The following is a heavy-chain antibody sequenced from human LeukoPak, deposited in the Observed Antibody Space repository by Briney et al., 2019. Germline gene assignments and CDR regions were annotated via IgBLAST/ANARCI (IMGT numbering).Heavy chain of an antibody. D-gene: IGHD2-21*01. J-gene: IGHJ4*02. CDR1: GYTSTGYY. Sequence: ASVKVSCKASGYTSTGYYMHWVRQAPGQGLEWMGWINPNSGGTNYAQKFQGRVTMTRDTSISTAYMELSRLRSDDTAVYYCARDQYCGGDCYSTFDYWGQGTLVTVSS. V-gene: IGHV1-2*02. CDR2: INPNSGGT. CDR3: ARDQYCGGDCYSTFDY.